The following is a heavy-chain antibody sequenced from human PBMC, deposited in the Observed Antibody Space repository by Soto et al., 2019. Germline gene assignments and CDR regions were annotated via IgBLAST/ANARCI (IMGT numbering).Heavy chain of an antibody. CDR3: ASVVGDYYGSGSYFNYYYTDV. J-gene: IGHJ6*03. D-gene: IGHD3-10*01. CDR1: GGSISSGGYY. CDR2: IYYSGST. V-gene: IGHV4-31*03. Sequence: QVQLQESGPGLVKPSQTLSLTCTVSGGSISSGGYYWSWIRQHPGKGLEWIGYIYYSGSTYYNPSLKSRVTISVDTSKNQFSLKLSSVTAADTAVYYCASVVGDYYGSGSYFNYYYTDVWGKGTTVTVSS.